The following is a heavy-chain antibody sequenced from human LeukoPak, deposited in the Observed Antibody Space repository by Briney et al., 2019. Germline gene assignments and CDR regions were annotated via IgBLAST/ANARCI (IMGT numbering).Heavy chain of an antibody. CDR3: ARAGGDTTMAVDLDY. CDR1: GGSISSYY. CDR2: IHYSGST. V-gene: IGHV4-59*01. D-gene: IGHD5-18*01. J-gene: IGHJ4*02. Sequence: SETLPLTCTVSGGSISSYYWSWIRQPPGRGLEWIGYIHYSGSTNYNPSLKSRVTISVDTSKNQFSLRLGSVTAADTAVYYCARAGGDTTMAVDLDYWGQGTLVTVSS.